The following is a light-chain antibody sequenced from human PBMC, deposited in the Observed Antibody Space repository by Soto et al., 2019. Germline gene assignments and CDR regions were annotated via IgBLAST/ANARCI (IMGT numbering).Light chain of an antibody. CDR2: EVN. CDR3: SSFTTSTTYV. Sequence: SVLTKPPSGSGIPGQSVAVSCLGTSRDVGSYNRVSWSQQPPGTAPKLIIYEVNNRPSGVPDRFSGSKSGNTASLTISGLQAEDEADYYCSSFTTSTTYVFGTGTKVTVL. CDR1: SRDVGSYNR. V-gene: IGLV2-18*02. J-gene: IGLJ1*01.